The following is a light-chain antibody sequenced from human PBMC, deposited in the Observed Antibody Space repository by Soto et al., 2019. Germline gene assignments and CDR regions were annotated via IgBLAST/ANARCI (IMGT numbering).Light chain of an antibody. CDR1: SSNIGAGYD. CDR3: QSYDSSLSAL. CDR2: GNS. J-gene: IGLJ2*01. V-gene: IGLV1-40*01. Sequence: QSVLTQPPSVSGAPGQRVTISCTGSSSNIGAGYDVYWYQQLPGTAPKLLINGNSNRPSGVPDRFSGSKSGTSASLAITGLQAEDEADYYCQSYDSSLSALFGGGTKVTVL.